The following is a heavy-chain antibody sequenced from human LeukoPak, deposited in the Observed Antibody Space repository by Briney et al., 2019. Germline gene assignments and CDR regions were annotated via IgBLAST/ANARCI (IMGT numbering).Heavy chain of an antibody. D-gene: IGHD5-24*01. Sequence: GGSLRLSCAGSGFTFSTQGMNWVRQAPGKGLEWVSGVTPSGDPTYYADSVKGRFIISRDNSKNTMYLQMNSLRAEDTGVYYCAKDSGWIQFIDWGQGTPVTVSS. V-gene: IGHV3-23*01. CDR2: VTPSGDPT. J-gene: IGHJ4*02. CDR1: GFTFSTQG. CDR3: AKDSGWIQFID.